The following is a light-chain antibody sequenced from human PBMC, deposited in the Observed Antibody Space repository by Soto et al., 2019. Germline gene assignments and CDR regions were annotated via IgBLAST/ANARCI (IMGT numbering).Light chain of an antibody. J-gene: IGLJ3*02. CDR2: EVN. Sequence: QSALTQSASVSGSPGQSITTSCTGTSSDVGGYDYVSWYQQYPGKAPKLMIFEVNNRPSGVSHRFSGSKSGDTASLTISGLQPDDEADYYCCSYTSSSTRVFGGGTQLTVL. V-gene: IGLV2-14*01. CDR3: CSYTSSSTRV. CDR1: SSDVGGYDY.